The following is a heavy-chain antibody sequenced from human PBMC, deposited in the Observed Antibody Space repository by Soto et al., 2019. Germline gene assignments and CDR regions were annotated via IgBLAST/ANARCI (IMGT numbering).Heavy chain of an antibody. V-gene: IGHV3-53*04. D-gene: IGHD6-6*01. J-gene: IGHJ6*03. Sequence: GGSLRLSCAASGFTVSSNYMSWVRQAPGKGLEWVSVIYSGGSTYYTDSVKGRFTISRHNSKNTLYLQMNSLRAEDTAVYYCARGPGVAARPYYYYYYYMDVWGKGTTVTVSS. CDR2: IYSGGST. CDR1: GFTVSSNY. CDR3: ARGPGVAARPYYYYYYYMDV.